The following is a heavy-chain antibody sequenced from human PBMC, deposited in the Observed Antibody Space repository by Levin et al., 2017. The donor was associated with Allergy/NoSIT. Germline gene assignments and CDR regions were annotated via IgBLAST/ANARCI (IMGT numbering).Heavy chain of an antibody. CDR3: ATDRGWDTFDY. V-gene: IGHV3-7*01. CDR2: IKQDGSDK. D-gene: IGHD6-19*01. CDR1: GFTFTTYW. Sequence: PGGSLRLSCAASGFTFTTYWMSWVRQAPGKGLEWVANIKQDGSDKNYVDSVRGRFTISRDNAKNSLYLQMNSLRAEDTAVYYCATDRGWDTFDYWGQGTLVTVSS. J-gene: IGHJ4*02.